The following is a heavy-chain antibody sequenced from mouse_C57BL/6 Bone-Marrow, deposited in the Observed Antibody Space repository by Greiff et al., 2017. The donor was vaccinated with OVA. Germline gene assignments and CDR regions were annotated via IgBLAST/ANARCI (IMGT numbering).Heavy chain of an antibody. CDR2: IHPSDSDT. CDR3: AIHYYGSRFYAMDY. J-gene: IGHJ4*01. V-gene: IGHV1-74*01. Sequence: QVQLQQPGAELVKPGASVKVSCKASGYTFTSYWMHWVKQRPGQGLEWIGRIHPSDSDTNYNQKFKGKATLTVDKSSSTAYMQLSSLTSEDSAVYYCAIHYYGSRFYAMDYWGQGTSVTVSS. D-gene: IGHD1-1*01. CDR1: GYTFTSYW.